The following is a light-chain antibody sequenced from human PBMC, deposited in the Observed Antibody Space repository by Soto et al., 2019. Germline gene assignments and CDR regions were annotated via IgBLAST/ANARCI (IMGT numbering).Light chain of an antibody. V-gene: IGKV3-11*01. CDR3: QQRSNSPIT. CDR2: DAS. CDR1: QSVSHY. Sequence: ETVLTQSPATLSLSPGERATLSCRASQSVSHYLAWYQQKPGQAPRLLIYDASDRATGIPARFSGSGSGTDFTLTISSLESEDFAVYYCQQRSNSPITFGGGTKVEIK. J-gene: IGKJ4*01.